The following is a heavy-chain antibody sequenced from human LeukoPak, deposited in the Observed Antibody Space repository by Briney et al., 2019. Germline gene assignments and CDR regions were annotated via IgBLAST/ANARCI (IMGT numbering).Heavy chain of an antibody. V-gene: IGHV4-39*01. D-gene: IGHD3-10*01. Sequence: PSETLSLTCTVSGGSISSSSYYWGWIRQPPGKGLEWIGCIYYSGSTYYNPSLKSRVTISVDTSKHQFSLMLSSVAAADTAVYYCARYGMIRGVMGFGYWGQGTLVTVSS. CDR1: GGSISSSSYY. J-gene: IGHJ4*02. CDR2: IYYSGST. CDR3: ARYGMIRGVMGFGY.